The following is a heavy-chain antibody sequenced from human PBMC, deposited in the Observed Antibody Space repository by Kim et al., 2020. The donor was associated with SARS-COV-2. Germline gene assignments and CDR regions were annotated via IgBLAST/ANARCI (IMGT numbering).Heavy chain of an antibody. J-gene: IGHJ4*02. CDR3: AKVGRIRGYSYGLGY. V-gene: IGHV3-30*18. D-gene: IGHD5-18*01. CDR1: GFTFSSYG. CDR2: ISYDGSNK. Sequence: GGSLRLSCAASGFTFSSYGMHWVRQAPGKGLEWVAVISYDGSNKYYADSVKGRFTISRDNSKNTLYLQMNSLRAEDTAVYYCAKVGRIRGYSYGLGYWGQGTLVTVSS.